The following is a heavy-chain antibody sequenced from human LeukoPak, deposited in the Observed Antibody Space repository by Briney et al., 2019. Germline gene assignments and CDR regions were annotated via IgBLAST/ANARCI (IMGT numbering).Heavy chain of an antibody. CDR2: IWYDGSNK. Sequence: PGGSLRLSCAASGFTFSSYGRHWVRQAPGKGLEWVAVIWYDGSNKYYADSVKGRFTISRDNSKNTLYLQMNSLRAEDTAVYYCAKSAAASSYFDYWGQGTLVTVSS. J-gene: IGHJ4*02. CDR1: GFTFSSYG. V-gene: IGHV3-33*06. CDR3: AKSAAASSYFDY. D-gene: IGHD6-13*01.